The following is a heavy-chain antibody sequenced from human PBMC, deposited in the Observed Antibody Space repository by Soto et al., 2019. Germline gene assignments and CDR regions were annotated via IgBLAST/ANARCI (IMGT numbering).Heavy chain of an antibody. CDR3: ARWSLTHIKSDY. J-gene: IGHJ4*02. V-gene: IGHV1-18*01. D-gene: IGHD3-9*01. CDR2: ISAYNGNT. CDR1: GNTFTSYG. Sequence: ASVKVSCKASGNTFTSYGISWVRQAPGQGLEWMGWISAYNGNTNYAQKLQGRVTMITDTSTSTAYMELRSLRSDDTAVYYCARWSLTHIKSDYWGQGTLVTVSS.